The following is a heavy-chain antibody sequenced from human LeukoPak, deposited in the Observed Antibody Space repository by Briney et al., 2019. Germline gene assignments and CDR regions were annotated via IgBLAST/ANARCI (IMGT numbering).Heavy chain of an antibody. V-gene: IGHV3-23*01. CDR3: VKSREASIWYSLGDY. CDR2: ISNTGERT. CDR1: GFTFSQYA. Sequence: PGGSLRLSCAASGFTFSQYAMTWVRQAPGKGLDWVSSISNTGERTYYADSVKGRFTILRDNSRNAVYLDMSNVRADDTAIYYCVKSREASIWYSLGDYWGQGSLVTVSS. J-gene: IGHJ4*02. D-gene: IGHD6-13*01.